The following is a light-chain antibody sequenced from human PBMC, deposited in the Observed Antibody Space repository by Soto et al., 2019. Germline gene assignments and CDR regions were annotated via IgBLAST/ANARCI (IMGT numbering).Light chain of an antibody. J-gene: IGKJ3*01. CDR3: QQYHSYIFT. Sequence: DIQMTQSPSTLSASVGYRFTFTCRASHNISKWLAWYQQKPGKAPNLLIFDASSLESGVPSRFSGSGSGTEFTLTINSLQPDDYGTYYCQQYHSYIFTLGPGTKVDIK. CDR2: DAS. V-gene: IGKV1-5*01. CDR1: HNISKW.